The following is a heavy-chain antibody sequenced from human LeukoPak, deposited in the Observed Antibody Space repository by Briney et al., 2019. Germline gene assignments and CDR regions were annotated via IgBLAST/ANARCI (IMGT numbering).Heavy chain of an antibody. Sequence: ASVKVSCKASGYTFTSYGISWVRQAPGQGLVWMGWISAYNGNTNYAQKLQGRVTMTTDTSTSTAYMELRSLRSDDTAVYYCAREEGISSSSAYYYYMDVWGKGTTVTVSS. CDR3: AREEGISSSSAYYYYMDV. V-gene: IGHV1-18*01. J-gene: IGHJ6*03. CDR1: GYTFTSYG. D-gene: IGHD6-6*01. CDR2: ISAYNGNT.